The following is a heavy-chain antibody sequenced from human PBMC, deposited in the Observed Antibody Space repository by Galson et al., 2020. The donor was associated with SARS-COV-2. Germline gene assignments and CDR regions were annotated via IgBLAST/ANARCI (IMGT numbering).Heavy chain of an antibody. CDR2: ISYDGSNK. CDR3: ARPYSGSYFAAFDI. Sequence: GGSLRLSCAASGFTFSSYAMHWVRQAPGKGLEWVAVISYDGSNKYYADSVKGRFTISRDNSKNTLYLQMNSLRAEDTAVYYCARPYSGSYFAAFDIWGQGTMVTVSS. J-gene: IGHJ3*02. D-gene: IGHD1-26*01. V-gene: IGHV3-30*04. CDR1: GFTFSSYA.